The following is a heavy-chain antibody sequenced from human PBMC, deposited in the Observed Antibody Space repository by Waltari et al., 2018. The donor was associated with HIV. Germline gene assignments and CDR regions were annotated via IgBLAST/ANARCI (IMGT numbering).Heavy chain of an antibody. D-gene: IGHD3-10*01. CDR3: ARGTGGAFDI. CDR1: AYSISRGIS. J-gene: IGHJ3*02. CDR2: IYHSGST. Sequence: VPLQEPGPGLVRPSETPSLTCTVSAYSISRGISWGWIRQPPGKGLEWIGSIYHSGSTYYNPSLKSRVTISVDTSKNQFSLKLSSGTAADTAVYYCARGTGGAFDIWGQGTMVTVSS. V-gene: IGHV4-38-2*02.